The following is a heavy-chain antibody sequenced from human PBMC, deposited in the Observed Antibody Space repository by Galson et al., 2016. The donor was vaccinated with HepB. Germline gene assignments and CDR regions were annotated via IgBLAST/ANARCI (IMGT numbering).Heavy chain of an antibody. V-gene: IGHV4-61*02. J-gene: IGHJ4*02. CDR1: SGSISSGNYY. Sequence: TLSLTCTVSSGSISSGNYYWSWIRQPAGKRLEWIGRVHTTGNTDYNSSLKSRLAISLDTSKNQFSLTVTSVTASDTAVYYCVKEAYTYGALHDYFEYWGQGTLVTVSS. D-gene: IGHD4/OR15-4a*01. CDR2: VHTTGNT. CDR3: VKEAYTYGALHDYFEY.